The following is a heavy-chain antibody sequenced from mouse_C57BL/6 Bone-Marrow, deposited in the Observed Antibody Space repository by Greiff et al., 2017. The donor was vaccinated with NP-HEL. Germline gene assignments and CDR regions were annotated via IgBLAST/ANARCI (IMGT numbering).Heavy chain of an antibody. CDR2: INPEDGDT. CDR3: TTCYRYAMDY. J-gene: IGHJ4*01. V-gene: IGHV14-1*01. Sequence: VQLQQSGAELVRPGASVKLSCTASGFNFNDYYMHWVKQRPEQGLEWIGRINPEDGDTEYAPKFQGKATMTADTSSNTAYLQVVRLTSEDTAVYYCTTCYRYAMDYWGQGTSVTVSS. CDR1: GFNFNDYY. D-gene: IGHD2-14*01.